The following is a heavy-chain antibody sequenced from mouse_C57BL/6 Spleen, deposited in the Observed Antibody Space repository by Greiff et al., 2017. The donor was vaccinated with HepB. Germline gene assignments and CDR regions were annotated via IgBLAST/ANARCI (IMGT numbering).Heavy chain of an antibody. CDR3: ARRTMVTTRYYFDY. D-gene: IGHD2-2*01. Sequence: EVQLQQSGPGLVKPSQSLSLTCSVTGYSITSGYYWNWIRQFPGNKLEWMGYISYDGSNNYNPSLKNRISITRDTSKNQFFLKLNSVTTEDTATYYCARRTMVTTRYYFDYWGQGTTLTVSS. V-gene: IGHV3-6*01. J-gene: IGHJ2*01. CDR2: ISYDGSN. CDR1: GYSITSGYY.